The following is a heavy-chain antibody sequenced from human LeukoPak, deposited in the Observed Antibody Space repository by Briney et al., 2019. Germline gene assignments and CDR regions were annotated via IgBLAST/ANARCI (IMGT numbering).Heavy chain of an antibody. CDR2: IYYSGST. V-gene: IGHV4-30-4*01. Sequence: PSETLSLTCTVSGGSISSGDYYWSWIRQPPGKGLEWIGYIYYSGSTYYNPSLKSRVTISVDTSKNQFSLKLSSVTAADTAVYYCASRVGYSGYDFYFDYWGQGTLVTVSS. J-gene: IGHJ4*02. D-gene: IGHD5-12*01. CDR1: GGSISSGDYY. CDR3: ASRVGYSGYDFYFDY.